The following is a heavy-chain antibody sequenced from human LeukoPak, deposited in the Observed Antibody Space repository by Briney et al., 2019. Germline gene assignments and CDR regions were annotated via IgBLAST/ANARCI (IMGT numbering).Heavy chain of an antibody. CDR1: GFTFSSYA. CDR2: ISGSGGST. Sequence: GGSLRLSCAASGFTFSSYAMSWVRQAPGKGLEWVLAISGSGGSTYYADSVKGRFTISRDNSKNTLYLQMNSLRAEDTAVYYCAKARGYDFWSGYCLDYWGQGTLVTVSS. CDR3: AKARGYDFWSGYCLDY. V-gene: IGHV3-23*01. J-gene: IGHJ4*02. D-gene: IGHD3-3*01.